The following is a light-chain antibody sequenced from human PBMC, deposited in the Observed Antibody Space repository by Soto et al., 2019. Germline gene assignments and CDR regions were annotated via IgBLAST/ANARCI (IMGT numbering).Light chain of an antibody. CDR2: GVS. V-gene: IGKV3-15*01. CDR1: QRVSNN. CDR3: QQYNNWPLT. Sequence: EIVMTQSPATLSVSPGERATLSCRASQRVSNNLGWYQQKPGQAPRLLIYGVSTRATGIPARFSGSGSGTDFTLTISSLQSEDFAVYYCQQYNNWPLTFGGGTKVEIK. J-gene: IGKJ4*01.